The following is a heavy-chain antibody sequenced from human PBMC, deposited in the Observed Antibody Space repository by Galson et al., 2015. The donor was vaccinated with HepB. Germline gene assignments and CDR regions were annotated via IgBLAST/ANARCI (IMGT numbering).Heavy chain of an antibody. CDR3: ATYDYVWGSYRFFDY. V-gene: IGHV3-23*01. J-gene: IGHJ4*02. D-gene: IGHD3-16*02. CDR2: ISGSGGST. CDR1: GFTFSSYA. Sequence: SLRLSCAASGFTFSSYAMSWVRQAPGKGLEWVSAISGSGGSTYYADSVKGRFTISRDNSKNTLYLQMNSLRAEDTAVYYCATYDYVWGSYRFFDYWGQGTLVTVSS.